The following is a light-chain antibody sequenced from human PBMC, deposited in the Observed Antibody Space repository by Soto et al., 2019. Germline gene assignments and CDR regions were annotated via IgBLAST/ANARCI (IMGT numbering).Light chain of an antibody. CDR3: QQYKTSLLT. J-gene: IGKJ4*01. CDR1: QSIDSW. V-gene: IGKV1-5*01. CDR2: DAS. Sequence: DIQMTQSPSTLSASVGDRVTITCRASQSIDSWLAWYQQKPGKAPKLLMYDASSLESGVSSRFSGSGSGTEFTLIISSLQPDDFATYCCQQYKTSLLTFGGGTKVEIK.